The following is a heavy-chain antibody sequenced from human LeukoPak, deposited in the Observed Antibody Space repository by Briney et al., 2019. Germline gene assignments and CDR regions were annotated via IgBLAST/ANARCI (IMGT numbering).Heavy chain of an antibody. CDR3: ARDKSRTYGSADAFDI. J-gene: IGHJ3*02. CDR2: IYHSGST. CDR1: GGSISSNW. D-gene: IGHD3-10*01. V-gene: IGHV4-4*02. Sequence: PSGTLSLTCAVSGGSISSNWWSWVRQPPGKGLEWIGEIYHSGSTNYNPSLKSRVTISIDKSKNQFSLKLSSVTAADTAVYYCARDKSRTYGSADAFDIWGQGTMVTVSS.